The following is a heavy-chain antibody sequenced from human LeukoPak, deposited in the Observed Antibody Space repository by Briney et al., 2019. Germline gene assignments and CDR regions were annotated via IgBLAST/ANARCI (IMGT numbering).Heavy chain of an antibody. Sequence: PSETLSLTCAVYGGSFSGYYWSWIRQPPGKGLEWIGEINHSGSTNYNPSLKSRVTMSVDTSKNQFSLKLSSVTAADTAVYYCARDTYYYDSSGHRRGFDPWGQGTLVTVSS. CDR3: ARDTYYYDSSGHRRGFDP. CDR2: INHSGST. D-gene: IGHD3-22*01. CDR1: GGSFSGYY. V-gene: IGHV4-34*01. J-gene: IGHJ5*02.